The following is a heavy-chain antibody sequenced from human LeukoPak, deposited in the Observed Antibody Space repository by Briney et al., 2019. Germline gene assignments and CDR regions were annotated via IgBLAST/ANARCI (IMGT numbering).Heavy chain of an antibody. Sequence: GRSVRLSCAASGFTFSDYAMHWVRQAPGKGLEWVAVLSYGGTNKYYADSVKGRFTISRDNSKNTMFLQMNSLRAEDTAVYHCARGRSGYASDAFDFWGQGTMVSVS. V-gene: IGHV3-30-3*01. CDR3: ARGRSGYASDAFDF. D-gene: IGHD3-3*01. CDR1: GFTFSDYA. CDR2: LSYGGTNK. J-gene: IGHJ3*01.